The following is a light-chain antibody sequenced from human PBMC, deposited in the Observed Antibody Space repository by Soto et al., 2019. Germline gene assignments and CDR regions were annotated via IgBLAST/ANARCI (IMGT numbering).Light chain of an antibody. CDR2: DAS. V-gene: IGKV1-33*01. Sequence: DIPMTQSPSSLFASVGDRVPITCQATQDINIYLNWYQQKPGKAPNLLIYDASNLEIGVPSRFSGSGSGTHFTFTISSLQTEDIGTYYCQQYDILPITFGRGTRLEIK. CDR3: QQYDILPIT. CDR1: QDINIY. J-gene: IGKJ5*01.